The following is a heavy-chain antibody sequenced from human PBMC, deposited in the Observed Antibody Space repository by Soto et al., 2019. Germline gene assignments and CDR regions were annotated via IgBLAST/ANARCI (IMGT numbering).Heavy chain of an antibody. CDR3: ATRSYDYGDYVFDY. V-gene: IGHV3-48*03. J-gene: IGHJ4*02. CDR1: GFTFSSYE. Sequence: GGSLRLSCAASGFTFSSYEMNWVRQAPGKGLGWVSYISSSGSTMYYADSVKGRFTISRDNAKNSLYLQMNSLRAEDTAVYYCATRSYDYGDYVFDYWGQGTLVTVSS. D-gene: IGHD4-17*01. CDR2: ISSSGSTM.